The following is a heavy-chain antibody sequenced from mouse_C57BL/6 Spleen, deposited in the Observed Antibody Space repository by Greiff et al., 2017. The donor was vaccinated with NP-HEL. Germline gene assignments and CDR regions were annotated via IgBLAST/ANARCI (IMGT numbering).Heavy chain of an antibody. CDR3: ARWGSSSSYAMDY. V-gene: IGHV1-55*01. D-gene: IGHD1-1*01. CDR2: IYPGSGST. CDR1: GYTFTSYW. Sequence: QVQLQQPGAELVKPGASVKMSCKASGYTFTSYWITWVKQRPGQGLEWIGDIYPGSGSTNYNEKFKGKATLTVDTSSSTAYMQLSSLTSEDSADYYCARWGSSSSYAMDYWGQGTSVTVSA. J-gene: IGHJ4*01.